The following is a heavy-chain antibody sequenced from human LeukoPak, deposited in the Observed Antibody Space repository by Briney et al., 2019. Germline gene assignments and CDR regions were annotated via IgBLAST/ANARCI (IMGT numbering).Heavy chain of an antibody. J-gene: IGHJ6*03. D-gene: IGHD3-10*01. V-gene: IGHV1-69*05. CDR1: GGTFSSYA. CDR2: IIPIFGTA. CDR3: ARSPYYYGSGSWSLYYYMDV. Sequence: LVKVSCKASGGTFSSYAISWVRQAPGQGLEWMGGIIPIFGTANYAQKFQGRVTMTTDTSTGTAYMELRSLRSDDTAVYYCARSPYYYGSGSWSLYYYMDVWGKGTTVTITS.